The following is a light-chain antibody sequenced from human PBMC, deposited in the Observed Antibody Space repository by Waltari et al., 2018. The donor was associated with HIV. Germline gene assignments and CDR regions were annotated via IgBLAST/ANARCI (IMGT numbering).Light chain of an antibody. CDR3: SSYTTNAIPYV. V-gene: IGLV2-14*01. CDR2: DVN. J-gene: IGLJ1*01. CDR1: TSEGARSHH. Sequence: TQPALLSGSPGQPHPILLTGQTSEGARSHHLRLYHQHPGNAPTLMIYDVNNRPSGVSNRFSGSKSGNTASLTISGLQSEDEAYYYCSSYTTNAIPYVFGTGTKVTVL.